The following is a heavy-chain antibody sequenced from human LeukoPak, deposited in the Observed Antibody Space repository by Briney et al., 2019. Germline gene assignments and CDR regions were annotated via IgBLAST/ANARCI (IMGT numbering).Heavy chain of an antibody. D-gene: IGHD6-19*01. Sequence: SQTLSLTCTVSGGSISSGGYYWSWIRQPPGRGLEWIAHIYNGGRTIFNPSLKTRVSISIDTSENQLSLKLTSMTAADTAVYYCAQTTGWPGFDYWGQGILVTVSS. J-gene: IGHJ4*02. CDR2: IYNGGRT. CDR3: AQTTGWPGFDY. V-gene: IGHV4-61*09. CDR1: GGSISSGGYY.